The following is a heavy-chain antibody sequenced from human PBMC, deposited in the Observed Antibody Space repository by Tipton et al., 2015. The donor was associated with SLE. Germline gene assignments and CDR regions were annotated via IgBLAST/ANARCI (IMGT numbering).Heavy chain of an antibody. D-gene: IGHD3/OR15-3a*01. CDR3: AKDWTGIEYYLGYFDY. CDR2: INSDGSST. J-gene: IGHJ4*02. V-gene: IGHV3-74*01. CDR1: GFTFSSYW. Sequence: SLRLSCAASGFTFSSYWMHWVRQAPGKGLVWVSRINSDGSSTNYADSVKGRFTISREMSKNTLFLQMNSLRAEDTAVYYCAKDWTGIEYYLGYFDYWGQGTLVTVSS.